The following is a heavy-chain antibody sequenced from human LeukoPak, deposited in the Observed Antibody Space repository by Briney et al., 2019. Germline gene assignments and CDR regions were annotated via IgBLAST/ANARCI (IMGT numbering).Heavy chain of an antibody. J-gene: IGHJ4*02. CDR2: IYYSGST. D-gene: IGHD1-1*01. V-gene: IGHV4-39*07. CDR3: ARGTVVDY. CDR1: GGSISSSSYY. Sequence: SETLSLTCTVSGGSISSSSYYWGWIRQPPGKGLEWIGSIYYSGSTYYNPSLKSRVTISVDTSKNQFSLKLSSVTAADTAVYYCARGTVVDYWGQGTLVTVSS.